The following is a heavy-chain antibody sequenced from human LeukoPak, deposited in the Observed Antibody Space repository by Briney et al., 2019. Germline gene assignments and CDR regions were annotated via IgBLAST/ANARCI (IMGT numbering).Heavy chain of an antibody. CDR3: AKGTDYGGNVGFDY. J-gene: IGHJ4*02. V-gene: IGHV3-7*01. D-gene: IGHD4-23*01. CDR2: IKQDGSEK. CDR1: GFNFSSYW. Sequence: GGSLRLSCAASGFNFSSYWMSWVRQAPGKGLEWVANIKQDGSEKYYVDSVKGRFTISRDNAKNSLYLQMNSLRAEDTAVYYCAKGTDYGGNVGFDYWGQGALGTVSS.